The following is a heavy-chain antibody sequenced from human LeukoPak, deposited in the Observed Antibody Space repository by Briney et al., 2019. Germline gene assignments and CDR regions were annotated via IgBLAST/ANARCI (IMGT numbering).Heavy chain of an antibody. Sequence: SVKVSCKASGYTFTTYGISWVRQAPGQGLEWMGGIIPIFGTANYAQKFQGRVTITADESTSTAYMELSSLRSEDTAVYYCARDPGRVRFDYYYGMDVWGQGTTVTVSS. V-gene: IGHV1-69*13. CDR1: GYTFTTYG. CDR2: IIPIFGTA. J-gene: IGHJ6*02. CDR3: ARDPGRVRFDYYYGMDV. D-gene: IGHD3-16*01.